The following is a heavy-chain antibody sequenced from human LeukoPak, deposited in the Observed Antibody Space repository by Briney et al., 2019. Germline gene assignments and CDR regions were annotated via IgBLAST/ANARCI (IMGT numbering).Heavy chain of an antibody. CDR3: AREPAYYDSSDYYLEYFQH. J-gene: IGHJ1*01. V-gene: IGHV6-1*01. Sequence: SQTLSLTCAISGDSVSSNSVTWNWIRQSPSRGLEWLGRTYYRSTWYNDYAVSVRGRITVNPDTSKNQFSLHLNSVTPEDTAVYYCAREPAYYDSSDYYLEYFQHWGQGTLVTVSS. CDR2: TYYRSTWYN. D-gene: IGHD3-22*01. CDR1: GDSVSSNSVT.